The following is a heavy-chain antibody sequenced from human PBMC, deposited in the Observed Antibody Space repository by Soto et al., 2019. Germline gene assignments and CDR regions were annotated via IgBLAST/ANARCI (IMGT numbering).Heavy chain of an antibody. V-gene: IGHV4-34*01. D-gene: IGHD2-15*01. CDR2: INHSGST. CDR1: GGSFSGYY. J-gene: IGHJ6*03. CDR3: ARGHRVVVVAASLATYYYYMDV. Sequence: SETLSLTCAVYGGSFSGYYWSWIRQPPGKGLEWIGEINHSGSTNYNPSLKSRVTISVDTSKNQFSLKLSSVTAADTAVYYCARGHRVVVVAASLATYYYYMDVWGKGTTVTVSS.